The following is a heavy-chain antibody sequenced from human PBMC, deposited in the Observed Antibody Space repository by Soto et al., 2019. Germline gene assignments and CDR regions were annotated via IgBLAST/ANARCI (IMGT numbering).Heavy chain of an antibody. CDR2: ISSSGSTI. Sequence: LRLSCAASGFTFSSYEMNWVRQAPGKLLEWVSYISSSGSTIYYADSVKGRFTISRDNAKNSLYLQMNSLRAEDTAVYYCASPPTYYYDSSGYHDAFDIWGQGTMFIVSS. J-gene: IGHJ3*02. CDR1: GFTFSSYE. V-gene: IGHV3-48*03. CDR3: ASPPTYYYDSSGYHDAFDI. D-gene: IGHD3-22*01.